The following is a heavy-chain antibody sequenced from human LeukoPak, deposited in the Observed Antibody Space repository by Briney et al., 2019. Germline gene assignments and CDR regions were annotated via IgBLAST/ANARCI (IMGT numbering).Heavy chain of an antibody. J-gene: IGHJ4*02. Sequence: GGSLRLSCEASGFTFSNFWMSWVRQAPGKGLEWVANIKKDGSEIYYVDSVKGRFTISRDNSKNTLYLQMNSLRAEDTAVYYCARRAGAYSHPYDYWGQGTLVTVSS. CDR2: IKKDGSEI. CDR1: GFTFSNFW. V-gene: IGHV3-7*03. D-gene: IGHD4/OR15-4a*01. CDR3: ARRAGAYSHPYDY.